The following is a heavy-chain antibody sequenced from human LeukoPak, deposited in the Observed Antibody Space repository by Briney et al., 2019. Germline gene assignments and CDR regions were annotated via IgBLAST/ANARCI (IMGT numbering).Heavy chain of an antibody. J-gene: IGHJ6*03. CDR3: ATEIRTTVTRYYYYMDV. D-gene: IGHD4-17*01. Sequence: SETVSLTCTVSGGSISSYYWNWMRQPPGKGLEWIGYIYYSGSTSYNPSLKSRVTISVDLSKNQFSLKPNPVTASDTAVYFCATEIRTTVTRYYYYMDVWGKGATVSVSS. CDR1: GGSISSYY. CDR2: IYYSGST. V-gene: IGHV4-59*12.